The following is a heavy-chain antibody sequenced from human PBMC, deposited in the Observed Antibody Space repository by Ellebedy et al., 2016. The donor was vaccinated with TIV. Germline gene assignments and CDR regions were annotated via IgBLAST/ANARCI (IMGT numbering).Heavy chain of an antibody. Sequence: GESLKISCAASGFTFSSYWMHWVRQVPGKGLESVAYLNTDGSFVSYADSVNGRFTISRDNAKNTLYLQMNSLRAEDTAVYYCSRAVNYGMDVWGQGTTVTVS. J-gene: IGHJ6*02. CDR1: GFTFSSYW. V-gene: IGHV3-74*01. D-gene: IGHD4-17*01. CDR2: LNTDGSFV. CDR3: SRAVNYGMDV.